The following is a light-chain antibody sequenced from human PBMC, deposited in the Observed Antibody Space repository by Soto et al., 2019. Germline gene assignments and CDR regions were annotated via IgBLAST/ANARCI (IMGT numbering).Light chain of an antibody. CDR3: SSFTGSTTWV. J-gene: IGLJ3*02. V-gene: IGLV2-14*01. CDR2: EVS. CDR1: SNDVGGYNY. Sequence: QSVLTQPASLSGSPGQAITMLCTGTSNDVGGYNYVSWYQQHPGKAPKLIIYEVSNRPSGISSRFSGSKSANTASLTISGLQAEDEAEYYCSSFTGSTTWVFGGGTKLTVL.